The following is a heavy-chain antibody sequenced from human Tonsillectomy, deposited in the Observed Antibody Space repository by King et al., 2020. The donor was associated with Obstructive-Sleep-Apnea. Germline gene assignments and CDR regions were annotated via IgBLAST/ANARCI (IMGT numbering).Heavy chain of an antibody. D-gene: IGHD2-15*01. V-gene: IGHV3-23*04. CDR3: AKAWSVVVVAARSSFDY. Sequence: VQLVESGGGLVQPGGSLRLSCAASGFTFSSYAMSWVRQAPGKGLEWGSAISGSGGSTYYADSVKGRFTISRDNSKNTLYLQMNSLRAEDTAVYYCAKAWSVVVVAARSSFDYWGQGTLVTVSS. J-gene: IGHJ4*02. CDR2: ISGSGGST. CDR1: GFTFSSYA.